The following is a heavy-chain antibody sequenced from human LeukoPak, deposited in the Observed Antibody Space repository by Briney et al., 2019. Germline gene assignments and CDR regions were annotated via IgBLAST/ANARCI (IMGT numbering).Heavy chain of an antibody. Sequence: GGSLRLSCAGSGVSFSPYSMNWLRQAPGEGRGWVSYIVSSGGTIYCADSVRGRFTISGDNAKNSLYLQMNSLRAEDTAVYYCARVRSSYYYESSGYYHYDAFDIWGQGTIVTVSS. CDR1: GVSFSPYS. J-gene: IGHJ3*02. CDR2: IVSSGGTI. V-gene: IGHV3-48*01. D-gene: IGHD3-22*01. CDR3: ARVRSSYYYESSGYYHYDAFDI.